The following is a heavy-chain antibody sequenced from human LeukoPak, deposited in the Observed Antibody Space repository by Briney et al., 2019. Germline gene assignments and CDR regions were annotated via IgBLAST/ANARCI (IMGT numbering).Heavy chain of an antibody. CDR1: GGSISSYY. V-gene: IGHV4-4*07. CDR2: IYTSGST. D-gene: IGHD3-10*01. Sequence: SETLSLTCTVSGGSISSYYWSWIRQPAGKGLEWIGRIYTSGSTNYNPSLKSRVTMSVDTSKNQFSLKLSSVTAADTAVYYCASEYRTFYGSGSYYNGCFDYWGQGTLVTVSS. J-gene: IGHJ4*02. CDR3: ASEYRTFYGSGSYYNGCFDY.